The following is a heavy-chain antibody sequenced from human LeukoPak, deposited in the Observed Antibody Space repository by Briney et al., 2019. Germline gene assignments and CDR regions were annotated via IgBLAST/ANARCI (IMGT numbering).Heavy chain of an antibody. D-gene: IGHD3-22*01. CDR1: GFTFSSYG. Sequence: QPGRSLRLSCAASGFTFSSYGMHWVRQAPGKGLEWVAVISYDGSNKYYADSVKGRFTISRDNSKNTLYLQMNSLRAEDTAVYYCARTNYYDSSGYRAFDIWGQGTMVTVSS. CDR3: ARTNYYDSSGYRAFDI. CDR2: ISYDGSNK. V-gene: IGHV3-30*03. J-gene: IGHJ3*02.